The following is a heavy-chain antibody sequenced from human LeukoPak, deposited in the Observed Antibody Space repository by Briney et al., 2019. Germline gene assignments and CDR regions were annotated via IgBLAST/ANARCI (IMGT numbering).Heavy chain of an antibody. V-gene: IGHV3-7*01. J-gene: IGHJ4*02. CDR1: GFTFRNFW. CDR3: AKDRITIFGVADY. Sequence: GGSLRLSCAASGFTFRNFWMSWVRQAPGKGLEWVANIRQDGSEKHYVDSAKGRFTISRDNAKNSLYLQMNSLRAEDTAVYYCAKDRITIFGVADYWGQGTLVTVSS. D-gene: IGHD3-3*01. CDR2: IRQDGSEK.